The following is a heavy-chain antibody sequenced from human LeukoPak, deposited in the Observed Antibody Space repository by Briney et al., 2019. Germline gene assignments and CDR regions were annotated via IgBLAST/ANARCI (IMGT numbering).Heavy chain of an antibody. CDR2: ISGSLSSI. CDR1: GFTFSNYT. V-gene: IGHV3-48*04. Sequence: GGSLRLSCAASGFTFSNYTMNWVRQAPGKGLEWVSYISGSLSSIYYADSVKGRFTISRDNAKNSLYLQMNSLRAEDTAVYYCATTSNAPGNYWGQGTLVTVSS. CDR3: ATTSNAPGNY. J-gene: IGHJ4*02. D-gene: IGHD6-6*01.